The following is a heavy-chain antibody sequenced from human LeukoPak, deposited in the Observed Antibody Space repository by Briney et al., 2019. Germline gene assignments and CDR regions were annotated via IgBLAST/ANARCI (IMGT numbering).Heavy chain of an antibody. D-gene: IGHD3-22*01. CDR1: GFIFSNYW. CDR2: ISGRGPST. J-gene: IGHJ4*02. Sequence: GGSLRLSCAASGFIFSNYWMHWVRQAPGKGLEWVSSISGRGPSTDYTDAVKGRFIISRDKSKNTLHLQMNSLRAEDTALYYCARLPTFYYDSSGYHYDYWGQGTLVTVSS. V-gene: IGHV3-23*01. CDR3: ARLPTFYYDSSGYHYDY.